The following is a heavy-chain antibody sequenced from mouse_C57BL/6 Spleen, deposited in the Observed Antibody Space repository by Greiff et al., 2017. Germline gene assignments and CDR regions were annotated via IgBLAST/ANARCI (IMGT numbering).Heavy chain of an antibody. D-gene: IGHD1-1*01. CDR2: ISSGGDYI. CDR1: GFTFSSYA. J-gene: IGHJ1*03. V-gene: IGHV5-9-1*02. Sequence: EVKVVESGEGLVKPGGSLKLSCAASGFTFSSYAMSWVRQTPEKRLEWVAYISSGGDYIYYADTVKGRFTISRDNARNTLYLQMSSLKSEDTAMYYCTRADYYGSSYVSYWYFDVWGTGTTVTVSS. CDR3: TRADYYGSSYVSYWYFDV.